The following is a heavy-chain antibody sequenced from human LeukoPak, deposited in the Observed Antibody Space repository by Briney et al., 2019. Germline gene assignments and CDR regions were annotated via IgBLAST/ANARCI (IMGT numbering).Heavy chain of an antibody. Sequence: GGSLRLSCEASGFTFSSYAMSWVRQAPGKGLEWVSGISGSGGSTYYADSVKGRFTISRDNSKNTLYLQMNSLRAEDTAVYFCAKNMGGRLYNDNGGYLYFDYWGQGTLVTVSS. V-gene: IGHV3-23*01. D-gene: IGHD3-22*01. CDR3: AKNMGGRLYNDNGGYLYFDY. CDR1: GFTFSSYA. J-gene: IGHJ4*02. CDR2: ISGSGGST.